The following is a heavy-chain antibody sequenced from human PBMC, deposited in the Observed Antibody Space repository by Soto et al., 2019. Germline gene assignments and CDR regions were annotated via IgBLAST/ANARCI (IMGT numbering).Heavy chain of an antibody. CDR3: AKPGTSCG. CDR2: INSDGSTT. D-gene: IGHD2-2*01. J-gene: IGHJ4*02. Sequence: GGSLRLSGAASGFTFSNAWMNWVRQAPGKGLVWVSRINSDGSTTGYADSVKGRFTVSRDNATNTLYLQMNSLRAEDTAVYYCAKPGTSCGWGQGTLVTVSS. CDR1: GFTFSNAW. V-gene: IGHV3-74*01.